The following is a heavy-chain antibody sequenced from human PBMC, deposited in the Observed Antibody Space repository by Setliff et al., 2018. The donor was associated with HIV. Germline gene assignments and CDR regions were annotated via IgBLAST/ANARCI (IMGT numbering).Heavy chain of an antibody. Sequence: ASVKVSCKASGYAFTGYYIHWVRQAPGQGLEWMGRINPNSGGTNYAQKFQGRVTITADESTSTAYMELSSLRSEDTAVYYCARGVGISSFQHWGQGTLVTVSS. CDR1: GYAFTGYY. CDR2: INPNSGGT. CDR3: ARGVGISSFQH. J-gene: IGHJ1*01. V-gene: IGHV1-2*06. D-gene: IGHD6-13*01.